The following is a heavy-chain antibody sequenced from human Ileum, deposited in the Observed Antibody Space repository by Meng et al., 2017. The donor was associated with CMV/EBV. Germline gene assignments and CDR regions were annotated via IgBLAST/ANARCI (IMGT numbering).Heavy chain of an antibody. CDR1: GLTFSSYG. CDR3: SSLGDY. V-gene: IGHV3-30*02. D-gene: IGHD3-16*01. Sequence: QVLPVGAGGGVVQPGGSLRLSCAVSGLTFSSYGMHWVRQAPGKGLEWVAFVRSDGSNKYYADSVKGRFTISRDNSENTLFLQMNSLRADDTAVYYCSSLGDYWGQGTLVTVSS. J-gene: IGHJ4*02. CDR2: VRSDGSNK.